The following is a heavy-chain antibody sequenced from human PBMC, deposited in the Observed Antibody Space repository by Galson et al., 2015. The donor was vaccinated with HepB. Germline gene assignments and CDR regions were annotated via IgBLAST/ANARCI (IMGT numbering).Heavy chain of an antibody. J-gene: IGHJ3*01. V-gene: IGHV3-15*01. CDR2: VKSKANGGTP. CDR1: GFTFNLYA. D-gene: IGHD2-2*01. CDR3: ATSVVPNRFDAFDL. Sequence: SLRLSCAASGFTFNLYAMSWVRQAPGKGLEWVGRVKSKANGGTPDYAGPVKGRFTISRDDSTTTVYLEMSGLKTEDTAVYYCATSVVPNRFDAFDLWGQGTLVTVSS.